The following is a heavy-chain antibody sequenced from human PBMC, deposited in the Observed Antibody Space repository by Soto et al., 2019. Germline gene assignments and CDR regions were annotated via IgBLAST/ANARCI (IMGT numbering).Heavy chain of an antibody. Sequence: SETLSLTCTVSGGSISSSSYYWGWIRQPPGKGLEWIGEINHSGSTNYNPSLKSRVTISVDTSKNQFSLKLSSVTAADTAVYYCARVQDYDILTGYFYYYYYGMDVWGQGTTVTVSS. J-gene: IGHJ6*02. CDR2: INHSGST. CDR3: ARVQDYDILTGYFYYYYYGMDV. D-gene: IGHD3-9*01. CDR1: GGSISSSSYY. V-gene: IGHV4-39*07.